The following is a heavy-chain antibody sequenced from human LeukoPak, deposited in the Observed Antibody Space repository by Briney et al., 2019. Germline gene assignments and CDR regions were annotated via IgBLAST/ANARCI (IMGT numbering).Heavy chain of an antibody. CDR3: ARGVEPLAANTLAY. V-gene: IGHV3-53*01. CDR2: LYSDGNT. D-gene: IGHD1-14*01. Sequence: PGGSLRPSCAASGFTVITNDMTWVRQAPGKGLEWVSVLYSDGNTKYADSVQGRLTISRDNSKNTLYLEMNSLSPDDTAVYYCARGVEPLAANTLAYWGQGTLVTVSS. CDR1: GFTVITND. J-gene: IGHJ4*02.